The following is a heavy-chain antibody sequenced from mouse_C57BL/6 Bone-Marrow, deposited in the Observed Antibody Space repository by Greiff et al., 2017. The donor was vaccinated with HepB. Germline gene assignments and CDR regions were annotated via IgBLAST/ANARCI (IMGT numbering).Heavy chain of an antibody. V-gene: IGHV1-62-2*01. D-gene: IGHD2-3*01. CDR1: GYTFTEYT. CDR3: ARHEDRYYDGYPYWYFDV. J-gene: IGHJ1*03. CDR2: FYPGSGSI. Sequence: VQLQQSGAELVKPGASVKLSCKASGYTFTEYTIHWVKQRSGQGLEWIGWFYPGSGSIKYNEKFKDKATLTADKSSSTVYMELSRLTSEDSAVYFCARHEDRYYDGYPYWYFDVWGTGTTVTVSS.